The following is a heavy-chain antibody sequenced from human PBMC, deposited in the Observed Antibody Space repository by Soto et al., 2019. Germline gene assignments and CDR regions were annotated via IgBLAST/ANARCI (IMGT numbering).Heavy chain of an antibody. J-gene: IGHJ4*02. CDR1: GYTFTSYY. Sequence: QVRLVQSGAEVKKPGASVKVSCKASGYTFTSYYIHWVRQAPGQGLEWMGIINPSGGSTSYAQKFQGRVTMTRDTSTSTVYMELSSLRSEDTAVYYCARDGPSAMALDYWGQGTLVTVSS. CDR3: ARDGPSAMALDY. D-gene: IGHD5-18*01. V-gene: IGHV1-46*01. CDR2: INPSGGST.